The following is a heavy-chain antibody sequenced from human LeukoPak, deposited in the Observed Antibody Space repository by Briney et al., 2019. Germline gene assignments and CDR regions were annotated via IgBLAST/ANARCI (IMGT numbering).Heavy chain of an antibody. V-gene: IGHV1-24*01. CDR3: ATGVVAATRFDY. Sequence: ASVNVSCKVSGYTLTELSMHWVRQAPGKGREWMGGFDPEDGETIYAQKFQGRVTMTEDTSTDTAYMELSSLRSEDTAVYYCATGVVAATRFDYWGQGTLVTVSS. CDR2: FDPEDGET. CDR1: GYTLTELS. D-gene: IGHD2-15*01. J-gene: IGHJ4*02.